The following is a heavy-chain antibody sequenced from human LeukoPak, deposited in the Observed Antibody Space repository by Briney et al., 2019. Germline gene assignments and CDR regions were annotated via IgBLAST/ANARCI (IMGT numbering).Heavy chain of an antibody. V-gene: IGHV1-69*13. D-gene: IGHD3-10*01. CDR3: ARYKADYYRSGSYYGY. J-gene: IGHJ4*02. CDR1: GGTFSSYA. Sequence: SVEVSCKASGGTFSSYAISWVRQAPGQGLEWMGGIIPIFGTANYAQKFQGRVTIAADESTSTAYMELSSLRSEDTAVYYCARYKADYYRSGSYYGYWGQGTLVTVSS. CDR2: IIPIFGTA.